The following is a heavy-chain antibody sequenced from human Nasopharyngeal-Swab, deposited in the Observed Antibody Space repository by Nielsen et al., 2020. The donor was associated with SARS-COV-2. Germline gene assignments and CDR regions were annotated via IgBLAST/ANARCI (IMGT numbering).Heavy chain of an antibody. CDR3: AHFMTGDRNYFDT. J-gene: IGHJ5*02. CDR1: GFSLTTIRVG. CDR2: IFWDDDK. V-gene: IGHV2-5*02. Sequence: SGPTLVKPTQTLTLTRTFSGFSLTTIRVGVGWIRQPPGEALEGVTRIFWDDDKRYSPLLESRLTITKEDYKNQVVLTLANVDPADTGTYYCAHFMTGDRNYFDTWGQGALVTVSS. D-gene: IGHD7-27*01.